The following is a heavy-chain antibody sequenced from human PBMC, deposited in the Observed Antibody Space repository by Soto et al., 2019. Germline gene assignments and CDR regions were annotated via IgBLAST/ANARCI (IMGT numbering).Heavy chain of an antibody. D-gene: IGHD1-20*01. CDR1: GYTFTSYG. J-gene: IGHJ5*02. CDR3: ARVGSFGITGTTSWFDP. CDR2: ISAYNGNT. Sequence: ASVKVSCKASGYTFTSYGISWVRQAPGQGLEWMGWISAYNGNTNYAQKLQGRVTMTTDTSTSTAYMELRSLRSDDTAVYYCARVGSFGITGTTSWFDPWGQGTLVTVSS. V-gene: IGHV1-18*01.